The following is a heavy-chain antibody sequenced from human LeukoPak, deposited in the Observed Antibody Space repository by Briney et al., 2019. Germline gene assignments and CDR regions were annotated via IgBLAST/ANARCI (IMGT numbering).Heavy chain of an antibody. V-gene: IGHV4-34*01. J-gene: IGHJ4*02. CDR1: GGSFSGYY. Sequence: KPSETLSLTCAVYGGSFSGYYWSWIRQPPGKGLEWIGEINHSGSTNYNPSLKSRVTISVDTSKNQFSLKLSSVTAADTAVYYCVRGFPSYYDFWSGYYTGPSHFDYWGQGTLVTVSS. CDR3: VRGFPSYYDFWSGYYTGPSHFDY. CDR2: INHSGST. D-gene: IGHD3-3*01.